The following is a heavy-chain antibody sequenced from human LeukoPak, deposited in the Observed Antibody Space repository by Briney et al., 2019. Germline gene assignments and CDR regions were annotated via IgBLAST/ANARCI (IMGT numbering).Heavy chain of an antibody. Sequence: PGGSLRLSCVASGFTVSGNYTNWVRQAPGKGLEWVSVIYSGGSTYYADAVKGRFTISRDNSKNTLSLQMNSLRVEDTAVYYCARGLPTLDYWGQGTLVTVSS. CDR3: ARGLPTLDY. CDR2: IYSGGST. V-gene: IGHV3-53*01. CDR1: GFTVSGNY. J-gene: IGHJ4*02.